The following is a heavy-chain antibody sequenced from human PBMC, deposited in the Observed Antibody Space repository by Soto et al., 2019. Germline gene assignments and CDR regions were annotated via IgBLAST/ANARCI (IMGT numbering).Heavy chain of an antibody. V-gene: IGHV3-73*01. CDR3: TRPHQTYYYDSSGPNSNHYFDY. D-gene: IGHD3-22*01. Sequence: GGSLRLSCAASGFTFSGSAMHWVRQASGKGLEWVGRIRSKANSYATAYAASVKGRFTISRDDSKNTAYLQMKSLKTEDTAVYYCTRPHQTYYYDSSGPNSNHYFDYWGQGTLVTVSS. J-gene: IGHJ4*02. CDR2: IRSKANSYAT. CDR1: GFTFSGSA.